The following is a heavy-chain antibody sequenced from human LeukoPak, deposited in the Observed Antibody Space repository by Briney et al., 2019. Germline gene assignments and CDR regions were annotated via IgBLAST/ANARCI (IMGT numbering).Heavy chain of an antibody. Sequence: GGSLRLSCAASGFNFSGSAMHWVRQASGKGLEWVGRIRSKANSYATAYAASVKGRLTISRDDSKNTVYLQMNSLKTEDTAMYYCTRLATYCGGDCSSALDALDIWGQGTMVTVSS. V-gene: IGHV3-73*01. CDR3: TRLATYCGGDCSSALDALDI. CDR2: IRSKANSYAT. D-gene: IGHD2-21*02. J-gene: IGHJ3*02. CDR1: GFNFSGSA.